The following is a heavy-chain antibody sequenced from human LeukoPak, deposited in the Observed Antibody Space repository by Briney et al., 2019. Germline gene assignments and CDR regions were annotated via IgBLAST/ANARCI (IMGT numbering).Heavy chain of an antibody. J-gene: IGHJ4*02. V-gene: IGHV3-48*01. Sequence: GGSLRLSCEASGFTFSSYSMNWVRQAPGKRLEWISYISTSTTTIYYANSVKGRFTISRDNAKKSLYLQMNSLRVEDTGVYYCASWGEGALDNWGQGTLVTVSS. CDR3: ASWGEGALDN. CDR2: ISTSTTTI. D-gene: IGHD1-26*01. CDR1: GFTFSSYS.